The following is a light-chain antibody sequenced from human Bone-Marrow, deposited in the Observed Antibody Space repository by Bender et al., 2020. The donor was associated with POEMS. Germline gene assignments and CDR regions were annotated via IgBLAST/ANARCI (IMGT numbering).Light chain of an antibody. V-gene: IGLV1-44*01. CDR1: SSNIGTNP. Sequence: SVLTQPPSASGTPGQRVTISCSGSSSNIGTNPVNWYQQLPGTAPKLLIYINNQRPSGVPDRFSGSKSGTSASLAISGLQSEDEADYYCAAWDDSLNGRVFGGGTKLTVL. CDR2: INN. J-gene: IGLJ3*02. CDR3: AAWDDSLNGRV.